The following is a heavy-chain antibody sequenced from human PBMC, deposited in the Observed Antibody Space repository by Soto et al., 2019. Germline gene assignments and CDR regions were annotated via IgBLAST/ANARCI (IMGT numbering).Heavy chain of an antibody. CDR1: GFTFSNYA. CDR3: ASPGGHEYGGNDFDY. J-gene: IGHJ4*02. D-gene: IGHD4-17*01. V-gene: IGHV3-23*01. Sequence: GGSLRLSCAASGFTFSNYAMHWVRQAPGKGLEWVSIISNSGDNTYYADSVQGRFTISRDNSKNTLYLQMNSLRAEDTAVYYCASPGGHEYGGNDFDYWGQGTLVTVSS. CDR2: ISNSGDNT.